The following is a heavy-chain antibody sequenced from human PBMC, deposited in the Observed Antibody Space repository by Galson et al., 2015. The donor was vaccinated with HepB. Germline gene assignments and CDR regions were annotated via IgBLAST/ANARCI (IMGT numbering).Heavy chain of an antibody. Sequence: SLRLSCAASGFTVSSNYMSWVRQAPGKGLEWVSVIYSGGSTYYADSVKGRFTISRDNSKNTLYLQMNSLRAEDTAVYYCARGGSTSAIGYNYWGQGTLVTVSS. J-gene: IGHJ4*02. CDR1: GFTVSSNY. V-gene: IGHV3-66*02. D-gene: IGHD2-2*01. CDR3: ARGGSTSAIGYNY. CDR2: IYSGGST.